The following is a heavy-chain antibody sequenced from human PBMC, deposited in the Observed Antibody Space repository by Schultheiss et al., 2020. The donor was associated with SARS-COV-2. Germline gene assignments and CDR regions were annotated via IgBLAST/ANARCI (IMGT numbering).Heavy chain of an antibody. D-gene: IGHD3-3*01. CDR1: GFTFSSYA. CDR3: ARDLNVDFWSGYSGYFDY. CDR2: ISGSGSRT. V-gene: IGHV3-23*01. Sequence: GESLKISCAASGFTFSSYAMSWVRQASGKGLEWVSAISGSGSRTYYADSVRGRFTISRDSSKNTLYLQMNSLRAEDTAVYYCARDLNVDFWSGYSGYFDYWGQGSLVTVSS. J-gene: IGHJ4*02.